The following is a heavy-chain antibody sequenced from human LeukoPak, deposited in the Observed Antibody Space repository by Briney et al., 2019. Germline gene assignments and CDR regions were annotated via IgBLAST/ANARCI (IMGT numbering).Heavy chain of an antibody. CDR1: GGSISSGGYY. D-gene: IGHD3-10*01. CDR2: IYHSGST. J-gene: IGHJ5*02. Sequence: SQTLSLTCTVSGGSISSGGYYWSWIRQPSGKGLEWIGYIYHSGSTYYNPSLKSRVTISVDRSKNQFSLKLSSVTAADTAVYYCARYYYGSGSYYGWFDPWGQGTLVTVSS. CDR3: ARYYYGSGSYYGWFDP. V-gene: IGHV4-30-2*01.